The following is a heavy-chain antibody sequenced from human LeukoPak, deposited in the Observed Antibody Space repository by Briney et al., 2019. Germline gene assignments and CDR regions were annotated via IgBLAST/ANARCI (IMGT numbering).Heavy chain of an antibody. V-gene: IGHV3-53*01. Sequence: GGSLRLSCAASGFTVSSNCMSWVRQAPGKGLEWVSVIYSGGSTYYADSVKGRFTISRDNSKNTLYLQMNSLRAEDTAVYYCARVLIAAAASDGWFDPWGQGTLVTVSS. CDR2: IYSGGST. D-gene: IGHD6-13*01. J-gene: IGHJ5*02. CDR1: GFTVSSNC. CDR3: ARVLIAAAASDGWFDP.